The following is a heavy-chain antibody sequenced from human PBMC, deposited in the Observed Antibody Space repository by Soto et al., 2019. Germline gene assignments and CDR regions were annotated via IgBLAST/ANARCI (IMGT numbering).Heavy chain of an antibody. Sequence: EVQLLESGGGLVQPGGSLRLSCAASGFTFSSYAMSWVRQAPGKGLEWVSAISGSGGSTYYADSVKGRFNISRDNSKNTLYLRMNRLGAEETAVYYWGKVGYSSSSFGMDVWGQGSTVTVSS. CDR1: GFTFSSYA. CDR2: ISGSGGST. CDR3: GKVGYSSSSFGMDV. J-gene: IGHJ6*02. D-gene: IGHD6-13*01. V-gene: IGHV3-23*01.